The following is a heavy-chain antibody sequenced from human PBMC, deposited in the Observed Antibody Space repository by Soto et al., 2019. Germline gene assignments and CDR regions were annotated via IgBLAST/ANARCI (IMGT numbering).Heavy chain of an antibody. D-gene: IGHD3-3*01. CDR2: ISYDGSNK. Sequence: GGSLRLSCAASGFTFSSYGMHWVRQAPGKGLEWVAVISYDGSNKYYADSVKGRFTISRDNSKNTLYLQMNSLRAEDTAVYYCAKRFLERIDYWGQGTLVTVSS. CDR3: AKRFLERIDY. CDR1: GFTFSSYG. J-gene: IGHJ4*02. V-gene: IGHV3-30*18.